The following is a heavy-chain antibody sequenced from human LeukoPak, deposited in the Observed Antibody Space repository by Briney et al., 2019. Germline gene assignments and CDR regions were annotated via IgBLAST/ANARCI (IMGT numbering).Heavy chain of an antibody. D-gene: IGHD6-19*01. Sequence: GGSLRLSCAASGFTFSSYGMHWVRQAPGKGLEWVAVISYDGSNKYYADSVKGRFTISRDNSKNTLYLQINSLRAEDTAVYYCAKGPRQWLVTGAFDIWGQGTMVTVSS. CDR2: ISYDGSNK. V-gene: IGHV3-30*18. J-gene: IGHJ3*02. CDR3: AKGPRQWLVTGAFDI. CDR1: GFTFSSYG.